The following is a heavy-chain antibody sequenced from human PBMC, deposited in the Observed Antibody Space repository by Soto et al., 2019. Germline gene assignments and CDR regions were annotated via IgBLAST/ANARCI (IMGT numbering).Heavy chain of an antibody. Sequence: PGGSLRLSCAASGFSFSTYDMNWVRQAPGKWLEWVSYISGGSSRIFYADSVKGRFTISRDNAKNSLYLQMNSLRDEDTGVYYCARVIYGGWSTIKDYYYYAMDVWGQGXTVTVYS. J-gene: IGHJ6*02. CDR2: ISGGSSRI. CDR1: GFSFSTYD. D-gene: IGHD5-12*01. CDR3: ARVIYGGWSTIKDYYYYAMDV. V-gene: IGHV3-48*02.